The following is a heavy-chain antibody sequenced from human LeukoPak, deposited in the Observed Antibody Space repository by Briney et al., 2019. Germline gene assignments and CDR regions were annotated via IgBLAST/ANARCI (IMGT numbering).Heavy chain of an antibody. CDR2: IYYSGST. V-gene: IGHV4-39*07. J-gene: IGHJ6*02. CDR1: GGSISSSSYY. Sequence: SETLSLTCTVSGGSISSSSYYWGWIRQPPGKGLEWIGSIYYSGSTYYNPSLKSRVTISVDTSKNQFSLKLSSVTAANTAVYYCARGKLRNRRYGMDVWGQGTTVTVSS. D-gene: IGHD3-16*01. CDR3: ARGKLRNRRYGMDV.